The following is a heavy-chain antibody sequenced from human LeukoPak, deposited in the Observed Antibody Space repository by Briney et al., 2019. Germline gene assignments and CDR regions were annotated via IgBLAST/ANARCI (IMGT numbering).Heavy chain of an antibody. D-gene: IGHD2/OR15-2a*01. V-gene: IGHV3-74*01. CDR1: GFTFSSYW. J-gene: IGHJ4*02. CDR3: ARGNRGDY. Sequence: GGSLRLSCAASGFTFSSYWMHWVRQVPGEGLVWVSRIATDGSSTTYADYVKGRFTISRDNAKNSLYLQMNSLRDEDTAVYYCARGNRGDYWGQGTLVTVSS. CDR2: IATDGSST.